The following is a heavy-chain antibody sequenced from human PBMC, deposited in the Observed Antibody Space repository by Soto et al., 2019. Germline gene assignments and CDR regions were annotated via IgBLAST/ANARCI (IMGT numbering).Heavy chain of an antibody. CDR2: INHSGST. CDR1: GGSFSGYY. CDR3: ARGEITIFGVVIAHDAFDI. J-gene: IGHJ3*02. Sequence: PSETLSFTCAVYGGSFSGYYWSWIRQPPGKGLEWIGEINHSGSTNYNPSLKSRVTISVDTSKNQFSLKLSSVTAADTAVYYCARGEITIFGVVIAHDAFDIWGQGTMVTVS. D-gene: IGHD3-3*01. V-gene: IGHV4-34*01.